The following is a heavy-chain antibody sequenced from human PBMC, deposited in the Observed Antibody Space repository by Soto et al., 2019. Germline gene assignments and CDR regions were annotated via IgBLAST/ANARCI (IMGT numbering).Heavy chain of an antibody. J-gene: IGHJ4*02. CDR3: ARYSGYDSSGYWVDY. CDR1: GGSISSGGYY. CDR2: IYYSGST. D-gene: IGHD3-22*01. Sequence: QVQLQESGPGLVKPSQTLSLTCTVSGGSISSGGYYWSWIRQHPGKGLEWIGYIYYSGSTYYNPSLKSRVTISVDTSKNQFSLKLSSVTAADTAVYYCARYSGYDSSGYWVDYWGQGTLVTVSS. V-gene: IGHV4-31*03.